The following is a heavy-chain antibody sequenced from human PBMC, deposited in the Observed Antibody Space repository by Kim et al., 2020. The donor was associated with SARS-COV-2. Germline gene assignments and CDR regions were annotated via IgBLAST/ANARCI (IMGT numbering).Heavy chain of an antibody. Sequence: GGSLRLSCAASGFTFSSYAMHWVRQAPGKGLEWVAVISYDGSNKYYADSVKGRFTISRDNSKNTLYLQMNSLRAEDTAVYYCARGSVPAPGIWGQGTMVTVSS. CDR2: ISYDGSNK. V-gene: IGHV3-30*04. CDR1: GFTFSSYA. J-gene: IGHJ3*02. CDR3: ARGSVPAPGI. D-gene: IGHD2-2*01.